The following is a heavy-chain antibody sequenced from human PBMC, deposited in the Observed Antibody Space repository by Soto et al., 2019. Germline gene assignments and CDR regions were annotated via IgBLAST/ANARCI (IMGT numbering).Heavy chain of an antibody. D-gene: IGHD6-19*01. J-gene: IGHJ2*01. CDR1: GYTFTSYA. Sequence: QVPLVQSGAEVKKPRASVKVSCKASGYTFTSYAMHWVRQAPGQRLEWMGWINAGNGNTKYSQKFQGRVTITRDTSASTAYMELSSLRSEDTAVYYCSRGPGYSSGLYLGWYFHLLGRGTLVTVSS. V-gene: IGHV1-3*01. CDR2: INAGNGNT. CDR3: SRGPGYSSGLYLGWYFHL.